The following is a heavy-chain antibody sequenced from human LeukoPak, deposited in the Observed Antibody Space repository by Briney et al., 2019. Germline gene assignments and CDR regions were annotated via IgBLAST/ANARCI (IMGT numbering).Heavy chain of an antibody. D-gene: IGHD3-3*01. CDR1: GFTFSSYA. CDR3: AKDLGYDFWSGTPYMDV. J-gene: IGHJ6*03. Sequence: QPGGSLRLSCAASGFTFSSYAMSWVRQAPGKGLEWVSAISGSGGSTYYADSVKGRFTISRDNSKNTLYLQMNSLRAEDTAVYYCAKDLGYDFWSGTPYMDVWGKGTTVTVSS. CDR2: ISGSGGST. V-gene: IGHV3-23*01.